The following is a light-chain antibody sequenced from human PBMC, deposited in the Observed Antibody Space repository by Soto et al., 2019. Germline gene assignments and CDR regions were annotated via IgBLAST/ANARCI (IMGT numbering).Light chain of an antibody. CDR1: QSVSSY. V-gene: IGKV3-11*01. CDR2: DAS. Sequence: EIVMTQSPATLSLSPGERATLSCRASQSVSSYLAWYQQKPGQAPRLLIYDASNRATGIPARFSGSGSGTDFTLTICILEPEDFAVYYCQQRSNWPSLTFGGGTKVDIK. CDR3: QQRSNWPSLT. J-gene: IGKJ4*01.